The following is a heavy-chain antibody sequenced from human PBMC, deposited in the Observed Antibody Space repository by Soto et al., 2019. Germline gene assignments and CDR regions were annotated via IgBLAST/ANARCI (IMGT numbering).Heavy chain of an antibody. CDR3: ARPQFESRAAAGTWYFDY. CDR2: IYYSGST. J-gene: IGHJ4*02. Sequence: QLQLQESGPGLVKPSETLSLTCTVSGGSISSSSYYWGWIRQPPGKGLEWIGSIYYSGSTHYNPSLKSQVPISADTSKNQSSLKLSSVTAADTAVYYCARPQFESRAAAGTWYFDYWGQGTLVTVSS. V-gene: IGHV4-39*01. D-gene: IGHD6-13*01. CDR1: GGSISSSSYY.